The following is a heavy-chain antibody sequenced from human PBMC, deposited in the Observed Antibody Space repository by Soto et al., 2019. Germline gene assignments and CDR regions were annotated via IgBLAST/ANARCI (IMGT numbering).Heavy chain of an antibody. J-gene: IGHJ4*02. Sequence: EVQVLESGGGLVQPGGSLRLSCAASGFTFSCCAMNWVRQAPGKGLEWVSSISGSGGSRYYADSVKGRFTISRDNSKNTLYLQMNSLRAEDTAVYYCAKMAGRSGWYSDYWGQGTQVTVSS. V-gene: IGHV3-23*01. CDR2: ISGSGGSR. CDR1: GFTFSCCA. D-gene: IGHD6-19*01. CDR3: AKMAGRSGWYSDY.